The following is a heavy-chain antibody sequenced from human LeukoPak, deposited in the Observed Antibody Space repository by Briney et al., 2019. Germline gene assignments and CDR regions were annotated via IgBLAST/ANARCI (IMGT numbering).Heavy chain of an antibody. Sequence: SETLSLTCAVYGGSFSGYYWSWIRQPPGKGLEWIGEINHSGSTNYNPSLKSRVTISVDTSKNQFSLKLSSVTAADTAVCYCARLYYCSSTSCQEWGQGTLVTVSS. CDR3: ARLYYCSSTSCQE. D-gene: IGHD2-2*01. V-gene: IGHV4-34*01. CDR1: GGSFSGYY. CDR2: INHSGST. J-gene: IGHJ4*02.